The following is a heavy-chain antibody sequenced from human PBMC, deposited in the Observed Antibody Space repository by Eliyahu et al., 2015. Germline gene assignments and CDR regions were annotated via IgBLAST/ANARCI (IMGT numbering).Heavy chain of an antibody. J-gene: IGHJ2*01. CDR2: IIPILGIA. Sequence: QVQLVQSGAEVKKPGSSVKXXCKASGGTFSSYAISWVRQAPGQGLEWMGRIIPILGIANYAQKFQGRVTITADKSTSTAYMELSSLRSEDTAVYYCASYGSSYWYFDLWGRGTLVTVSS. V-gene: IGHV1-69*04. D-gene: IGHD2-15*01. CDR3: ASYGSSYWYFDL. CDR1: GGTFSSYA.